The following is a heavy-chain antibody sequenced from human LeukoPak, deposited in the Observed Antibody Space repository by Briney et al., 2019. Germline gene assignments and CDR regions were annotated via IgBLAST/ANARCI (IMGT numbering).Heavy chain of an antibody. CDR1: GLIVSNHW. J-gene: IGHJ5*02. V-gene: IGHV3-7*03. D-gene: IGHD5-18*01. CDR2: TKEDRGRE. Sequence: SGGSLRLSCVASGLIVSNHWMSWVRQAPGKGLEWVANTKEDRGREYYMDSVKGRFTISKDSAKNSLYLQMNSLRVEDTAMYYCASLDTAKQPLANHWGQGTLVTVSS. CDR3: ASLDTAKQPLANH.